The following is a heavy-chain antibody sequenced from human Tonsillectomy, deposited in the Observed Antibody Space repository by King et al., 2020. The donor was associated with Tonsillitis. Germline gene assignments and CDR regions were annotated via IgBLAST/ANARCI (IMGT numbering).Heavy chain of an antibody. J-gene: IGHJ4*02. Sequence: QLQESGPGLVKPSETLSLTCTVSADSLRSSDYYWGWIRQPPGKGLEWIATIYYSGSTYYKPSLKSRVTISVDTSKNQFSLKLTSVTAADTAVYYCARSLSFSDFWSGYYYYFDSWGQGTLVTVSS. CDR3: ARSLSFSDFWSGYYYYFDS. V-gene: IGHV4-39*01. CDR1: ADSLRSSDYY. CDR2: IYYSGST. D-gene: IGHD3-3*01.